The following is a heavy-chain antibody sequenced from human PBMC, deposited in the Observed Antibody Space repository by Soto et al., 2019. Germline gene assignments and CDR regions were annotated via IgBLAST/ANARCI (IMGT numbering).Heavy chain of an antibody. CDR1: GFTFSGSA. Sequence: GGSLRLSCAASGFTFSGSAIHWVRQASGKGLEWIGRIRNKANSYATVYAASVNGRFTISRDDSENTAYLQMNSLRAEDTAVYYCAKGSRGYTGYVFDYWGQGALVTVSS. CDR2: IRNKANSYAT. V-gene: IGHV3-73*01. J-gene: IGHJ4*02. CDR3: AKGSRGYTGYVFDY. D-gene: IGHD5-12*01.